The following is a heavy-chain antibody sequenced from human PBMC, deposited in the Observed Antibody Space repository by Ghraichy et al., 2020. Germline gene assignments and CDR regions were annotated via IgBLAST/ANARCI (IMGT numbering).Heavy chain of an antibody. J-gene: IGHJ4*02. CDR3: ARHLPRYGDYAPIYDY. Sequence: GGSLRLSCAASGFTFSSYAMSWVRQAPGKGLEWVSAISGSGGSTYYADSVKGRFTISRDNSKNTLYLQMNSLRAEDTAVYYCARHLPRYGDYAPIYDYWGQGTLVTVSS. V-gene: IGHV3-23*01. CDR2: ISGSGGST. CDR1: GFTFSSYA. D-gene: IGHD4-17*01.